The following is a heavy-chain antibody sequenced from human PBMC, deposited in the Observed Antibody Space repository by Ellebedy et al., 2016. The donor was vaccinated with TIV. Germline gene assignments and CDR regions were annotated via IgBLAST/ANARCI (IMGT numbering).Heavy chain of an antibody. D-gene: IGHD3-10*01. V-gene: IGHV4-31*03. Sequence: SETLSLTCTVSGGSISSGAFYWTWIRQQPGKGLEWIGNIYYSGSTDYKPSLKSRITISLDTSKNQFSLRLSSVTAADTAVYYCARDEGGSGSLSYWGQGTLVTVSS. CDR3: ARDEGGSGSLSY. J-gene: IGHJ4*02. CDR1: GGSISSGAFY. CDR2: IYYSGST.